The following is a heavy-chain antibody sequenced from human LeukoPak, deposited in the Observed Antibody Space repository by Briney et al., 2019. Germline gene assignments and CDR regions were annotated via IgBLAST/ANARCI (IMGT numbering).Heavy chain of an antibody. CDR3: ARVAWELRWYVGYYYYYMDV. V-gene: IGHV3-7*01. D-gene: IGHD1-26*01. CDR1: GFTFSSYW. Sequence: PGGSLRLSCAASGFTFSSYWMSWVRQAPGKGLEWVANIKQDGSEKYYVDSVEGRFTISRDNAKNSLYLQMNSLRAEDTAVYYCARVAWELRWYVGYYYYYMDVWGKGTTVTVSS. CDR2: IKQDGSEK. J-gene: IGHJ6*03.